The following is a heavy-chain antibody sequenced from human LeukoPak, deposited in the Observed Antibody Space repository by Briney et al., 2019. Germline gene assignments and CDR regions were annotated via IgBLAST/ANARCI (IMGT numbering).Heavy chain of an antibody. D-gene: IGHD5-12*01. CDR1: SGSLSDKY. V-gene: IGHV4-34*01. CDR3: ARLSGYHFDY. CDR2: INPSGRT. Sequence: KPSETLSLTCGVYSGSLSDKYWSWIRQPPGKGLEWIGEINPSGRTNYNPSLKSRVTMSIDTSKNQFSPKLSSVTAADTAVYYCARLSGYHFDYWGQGALVTVSS. J-gene: IGHJ4*02.